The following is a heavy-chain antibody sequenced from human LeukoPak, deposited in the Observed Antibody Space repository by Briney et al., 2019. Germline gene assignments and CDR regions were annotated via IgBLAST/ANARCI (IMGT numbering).Heavy chain of an antibody. CDR3: SYCSAMFRGRNIPDY. J-gene: IGHJ4*02. CDR2: SRDKANSHST. CDR1: GFTFSDHY. V-gene: IGHV3-72*01. D-gene: IGHD3-10*01. Sequence: PGGSLRLSCAASGFTFSDHYMDWVRQAPGKGLEWVGRSRDKANSHSTEYAASVKGRFTISRDESKNSVYLQMSSLKTEDTAVYYRSYCSAMFRGRNIPDYWGQGTLVTVSS.